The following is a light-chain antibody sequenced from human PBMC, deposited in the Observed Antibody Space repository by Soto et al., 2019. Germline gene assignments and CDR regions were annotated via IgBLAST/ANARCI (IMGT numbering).Light chain of an antibody. V-gene: IGKV3-11*01. J-gene: IGKJ1*01. CDR2: QTS. Sequence: ILLTQSPATLSLSPGDRFTLSCRASQYINTRLAWYQHRPGQAPRLLIYQTSIRAAGIPARFSASGTGTDFTLTISDVQPEDFAVYYCHQRQSWPRTFGQGTKVDIK. CDR3: HQRQSWPRT. CDR1: QYINTR.